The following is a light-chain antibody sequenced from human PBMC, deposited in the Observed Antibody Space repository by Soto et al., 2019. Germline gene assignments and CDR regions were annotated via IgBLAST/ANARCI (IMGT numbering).Light chain of an antibody. CDR2: NAA. CDR3: QKRSNWPRT. V-gene: IGKV3-11*01. J-gene: IGKJ1*01. CDR1: QSISSS. Sequence: IVLTQSPVTLSLSPGERATLSCRASQSISSSLAWYQQKPGQAPSLLIYNAANRATGIPARFSGSGSGTDFTLTISSLEPEDFAVYYCQKRSNWPRTFGQGTKVEIK.